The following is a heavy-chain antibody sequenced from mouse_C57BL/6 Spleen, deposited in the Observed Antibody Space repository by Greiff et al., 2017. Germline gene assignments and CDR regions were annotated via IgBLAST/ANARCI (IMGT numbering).Heavy chain of an antibody. CDR2: IDPSDSYT. J-gene: IGHJ2*01. V-gene: IGHV1-50*01. D-gene: IGHD1-1*01. CDR1: GYTFTSYW. Sequence: VQLQQPGAELVKPGASVKLSCKASGYTFTSYWMQWVKQRPGQGLEWIGEIDPSDSYTNYNQKFKGKATLTVDTSSSTAYMQLSSLTSEDSAVYSGASSGYYGSTYYFDYWGQGTTLTVSS. CDR3: ASSGYYGSTYYFDY.